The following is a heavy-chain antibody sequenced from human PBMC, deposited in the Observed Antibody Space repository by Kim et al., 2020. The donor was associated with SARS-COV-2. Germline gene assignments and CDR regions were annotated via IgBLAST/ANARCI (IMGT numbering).Heavy chain of an antibody. D-gene: IGHD6-19*01. CDR1: GFSLSTSGMC. CDR3: ARMVEPGYSSGWYSVSYFDY. V-gene: IGHV2-70*01. Sequence: SGPTLVNPTQTLTLTCTFSGFSLSTSGMCVSWIRQPPGKALEWLALIDWDDDKYYSTSLKTRLTISKDTSKNQVVLTMTNMDPVDTATYYCARMVEPGYSSGWYSVSYFDYWGQGTLVTVSS. J-gene: IGHJ4*02. CDR2: IDWDDDK.